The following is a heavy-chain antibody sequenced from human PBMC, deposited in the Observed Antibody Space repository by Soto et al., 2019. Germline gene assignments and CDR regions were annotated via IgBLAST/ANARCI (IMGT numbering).Heavy chain of an antibody. CDR3: ASDLVKNSDSSHDY. D-gene: IGHD2-21*01. CDR2: INPSGGST. CDR1: GCTFPSYY. J-gene: IGHJ4*02. Sequence: ASVQVSCKGSGCTFPSYYMHWVRQAPGQGLEWMGIINPSGGSTSYAQKFQGRVTMTRDTSTSTVYMELSSLRSEDTAVYYCASDLVKNSDSSHDYWGQGTLVPVS. V-gene: IGHV1-46*01.